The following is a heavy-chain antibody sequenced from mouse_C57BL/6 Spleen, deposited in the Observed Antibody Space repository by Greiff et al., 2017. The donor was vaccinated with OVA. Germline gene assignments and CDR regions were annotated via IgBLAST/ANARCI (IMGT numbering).Heavy chain of an antibody. J-gene: IGHJ2*01. V-gene: IGHV5-17*01. CDR3: ARTVALDY. CDR1: GFTFSDYG. D-gene: IGHD1-1*01. CDR2: ISSGSSTI. Sequence: EVQLQQSGGGLVKPGGSLKLSCAASGFTFSDYGMHWVRQAPEKGLEWVAYISSGSSTIYYADTVKGRFTISRDNAKNTLFLQMTSLRSEDTAMYYCARTVALDYWGQGTTLTVSS.